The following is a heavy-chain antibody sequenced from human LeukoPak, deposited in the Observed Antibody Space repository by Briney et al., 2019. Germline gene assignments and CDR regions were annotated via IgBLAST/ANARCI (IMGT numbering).Heavy chain of an antibody. D-gene: IGHD3-22*01. CDR1: GGSISSHY. CDR2: IYYSGST. V-gene: IGHV4-59*11. CDR3: ASSRYYDSSGYFDY. J-gene: IGHJ4*02. Sequence: SETLSLTCTVSGGSISSHYWSWIRQPPGKGLEWIGYIYYSGSTNYNPSLKSRVTIPVDTSKNQFSLKLSSVTAADTAVYYCASSRYYDSSGYFDYWGQGTLVTVSS.